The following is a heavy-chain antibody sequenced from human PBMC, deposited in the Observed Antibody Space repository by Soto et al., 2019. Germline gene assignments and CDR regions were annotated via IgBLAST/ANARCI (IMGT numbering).Heavy chain of an antibody. J-gene: IGHJ6*02. CDR3: ATWRLGDSSSWPYHYYYYGMDV. Sequence: SETLSLTCTVSGGSISSYYWSWIRQPPGKGLEWIGYIYYSGSTNYNPSLKSRVTISVDTSKNQFSLKLSSVTAADTAVYYCATWRLGDSSSWPYHYYYYGMDVWGQGTTVTVSS. V-gene: IGHV4-59*01. CDR2: IYYSGST. CDR1: GGSISSYY. D-gene: IGHD6-13*01.